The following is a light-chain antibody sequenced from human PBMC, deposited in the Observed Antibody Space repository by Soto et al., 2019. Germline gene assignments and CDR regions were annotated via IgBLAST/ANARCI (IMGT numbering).Light chain of an antibody. V-gene: IGLV1-44*01. CDR3: AAWDDSLNGQV. Sequence: QSVLTQPPSASGTPGQRVTISCSGSTSNIGSNTVSWYQQLPGTAPKLLLYSNNQRPSGVPDRFSGSKSGTSASLAISGLQSEDEADYYCAAWDDSLNGQVFGTGTKLTVL. CDR1: TSNIGSNT. CDR2: SNN. J-gene: IGLJ1*01.